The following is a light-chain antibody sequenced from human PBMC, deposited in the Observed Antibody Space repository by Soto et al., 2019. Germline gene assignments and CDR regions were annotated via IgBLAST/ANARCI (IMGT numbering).Light chain of an antibody. Sequence: VLTQSPATLFLSPGERATLSCRASQTVSRYLAWYQQKPGQAPRLLIYYASNRATGIPARFSGSGSGTDYTLTIRSLEPEDFAVYYCQQRSTLPLFTFGGGTKVEI. CDR2: YAS. J-gene: IGKJ4*01. CDR1: QTVSRY. CDR3: QQRSTLPLFT. V-gene: IGKV3-11*01.